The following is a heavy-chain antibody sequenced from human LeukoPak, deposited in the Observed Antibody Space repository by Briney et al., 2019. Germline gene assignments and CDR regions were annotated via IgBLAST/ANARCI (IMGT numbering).Heavy chain of an antibody. D-gene: IGHD6-19*01. CDR3: ANGQGIAVADTTEPDY. J-gene: IGHJ4*02. CDR2: IRYDGSNK. V-gene: IGHV3-30*02. Sequence: GGSLRLSCAASGFSFSNYGMHWVRQAPGKGLEWVAFIRYDGSNKHYADSVKGRFTISRDNSKNTLYLQMNSLRAEDTAVYYCANGQGIAVADTTEPDYWGQGTLVTVSS. CDR1: GFSFSNYG.